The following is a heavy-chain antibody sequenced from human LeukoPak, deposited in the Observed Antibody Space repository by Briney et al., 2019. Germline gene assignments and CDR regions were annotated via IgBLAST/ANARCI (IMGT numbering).Heavy chain of an antibody. CDR1: GGTFSSYA. D-gene: IGHD2-2*01. CDR2: IIPIFGTA. Sequence: SVKVSCKXSGGTFSSYAISWVRQAPRQGLEWMGGIIPIFGTANYSQKFQGRVTITTDESTSTAYMELSSLRSEDTAVYYGARVLVVPAARGADYWGREPWSPSPQ. CDR3: ARVLVVPAARGADY. V-gene: IGHV1-69*05. J-gene: IGHJ4*02.